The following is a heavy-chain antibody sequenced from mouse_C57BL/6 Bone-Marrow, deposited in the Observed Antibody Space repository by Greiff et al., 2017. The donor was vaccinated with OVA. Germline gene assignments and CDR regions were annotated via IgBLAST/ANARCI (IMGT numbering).Heavy chain of an antibody. CDR3: ARSGSNWGYFDV. CDR2: IWSGGST. J-gene: IGHJ1*03. CDR1: GFSLTSYG. V-gene: IGHV2-2*01. D-gene: IGHD4-1*01. Sequence: VQLQQSGPGLVQPSQSLSITCTVSGFSLTSYGVHWVRQSPGKGLEWLGVIWSGGSTDYNAAFISRLSISKDNSKSQVFFKMNSLQADDTAIYYCARSGSNWGYFDVWGTGTTVTVSS.